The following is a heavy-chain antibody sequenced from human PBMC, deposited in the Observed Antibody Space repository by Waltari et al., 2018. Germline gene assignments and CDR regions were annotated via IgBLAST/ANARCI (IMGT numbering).Heavy chain of an antibody. CDR2: ISTADGNT. CDR1: GYTSTNFA. J-gene: IGHJ4*02. V-gene: IGHV1-3*04. D-gene: IGHD6-19*01. Sequence: QVQLVQSGAEVKKPGASVKVSCKASGYTSTNFAMQWVRQAPGQSLEWMGWISTADGNTKYSRKFQARVTFTRDTSANTAYMEVSSLRSEDTAVYYCARVRRSGWFPHFDYWGQGTLVTVSS. CDR3: ARVRRSGWFPHFDY.